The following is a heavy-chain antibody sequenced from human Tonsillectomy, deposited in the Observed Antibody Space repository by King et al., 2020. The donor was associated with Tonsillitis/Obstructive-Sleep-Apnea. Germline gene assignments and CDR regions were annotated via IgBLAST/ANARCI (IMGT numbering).Heavy chain of an antibody. V-gene: IGHV3-9*01. D-gene: IGHD1-14*01. CDR3: AKAGGNRLRDYYYMDV. Sequence: VQLVESGGGLVQPGRSLRLSCAASGFTFDDYAMHWVRQAPGKGLEWVSGISWNSGSIGYADSVKGRFTISRDNAKNSLYLQMNSLRAEDTALYYCAKAGGNRLRDYYYMDVWGQGTTVTVSS. CDR2: ISWNSGSI. J-gene: IGHJ6*03. CDR1: GFTFDDYA.